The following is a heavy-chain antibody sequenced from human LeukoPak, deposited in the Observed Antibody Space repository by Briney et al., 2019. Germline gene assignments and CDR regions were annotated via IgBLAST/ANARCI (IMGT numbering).Heavy chain of an antibody. CDR2: ISSGGSTI. Sequence: PGGSLRLSCAASGFTFSDSYMSWIRQAPGKGLEWVSYISSGGSTIYYADFVKGRFTISRDNAKSSLYLQMNSLRAEDTAVYYCAKDANGGGFDYWGQGTLVTVSS. V-gene: IGHV3-11*04. D-gene: IGHD1-1*01. CDR3: AKDANGGGFDY. CDR1: GFTFSDSY. J-gene: IGHJ4*02.